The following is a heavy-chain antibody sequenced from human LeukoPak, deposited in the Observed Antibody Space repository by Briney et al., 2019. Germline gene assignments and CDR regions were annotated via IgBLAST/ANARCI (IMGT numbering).Heavy chain of an antibody. CDR2: ISGSGGST. J-gene: IGHJ4*02. V-gene: IGHV3-23*01. D-gene: IGHD3-22*01. Sequence: PGGSLRLSCAASGFTFSSYAVSWVRQAPGKGLEWVSAISGSGGSTYYADSVKGRFTISRDNSKNTLYLQMNSLRAEDTAVYYCAKKPGHYYDSSGYSREYYFDYWGQGTLVTVSS. CDR3: AKKPGHYYDSSGYSREYYFDY. CDR1: GFTFSSYA.